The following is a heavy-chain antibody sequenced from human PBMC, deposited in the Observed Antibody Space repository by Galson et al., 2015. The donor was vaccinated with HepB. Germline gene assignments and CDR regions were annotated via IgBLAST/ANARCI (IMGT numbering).Heavy chain of an antibody. V-gene: IGHV7-4-1*02. D-gene: IGHD3-22*01. CDR3: ARGEPLYYYDSSGYYYFDY. CDR1: GYTFTSYA. CDR2: INTNTGNP. Sequence: SVKVSCKASGYTFTSYAMNWVRQAPGQGLEWMGWINTNTGNPTHAQGFTGRFVFSLDTSVSTAYLQISSLKAEDTAVYYCARGEPLYYYDSSGYYYFDYWGQGTLVTVSS. J-gene: IGHJ4*02.